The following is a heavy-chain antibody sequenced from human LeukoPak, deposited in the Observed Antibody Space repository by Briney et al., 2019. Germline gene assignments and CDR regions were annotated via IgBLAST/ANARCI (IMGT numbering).Heavy chain of an antibody. Sequence: GGSLRLSCAASGFTFSSYWMSWVRQAPGKGLEWVANIKQDGSEKYYVDSVKGRFTISRDNAKNSLYLQMNSLRAEDTAVYYCARDLPLYYYDSSGHDAFDIWGQGTMVTVSS. CDR3: ARDLPLYYYDSSGHDAFDI. V-gene: IGHV3-7*01. CDR1: GFTFSSYW. J-gene: IGHJ3*02. CDR2: IKQDGSEK. D-gene: IGHD3-22*01.